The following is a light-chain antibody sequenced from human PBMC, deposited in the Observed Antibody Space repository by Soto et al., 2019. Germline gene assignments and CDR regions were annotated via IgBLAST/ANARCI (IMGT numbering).Light chain of an antibody. J-gene: IGLJ1*01. CDR2: EVS. V-gene: IGLV2-14*01. Sequence: QSALTQPASVSGTPGQSITISCTGSNSDVGIYDFVSWYQHHPGRAPKLIVSEVSHRPSGVSNRFSGSKSGNTASLTISGLQSEDEADYYCISYTSDDVRYVFGTGTKLTFL. CDR1: NSDVGIYDF. CDR3: ISYTSDDVRYV.